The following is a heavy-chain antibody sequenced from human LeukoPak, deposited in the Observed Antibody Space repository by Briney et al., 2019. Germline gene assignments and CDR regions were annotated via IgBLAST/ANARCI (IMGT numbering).Heavy chain of an antibody. V-gene: IGHV3-9*01. CDR2: ISWNSGSI. D-gene: IGHD3-10*01. CDR1: GFTFGDYA. J-gene: IGHJ3*02. CDR3: ARATDMVRGVMFAFDI. Sequence: PGGSLRLSCAASGFTFGDYAMHWVRQAPGKGLEWVSGISWNSGSIGYADSVKGRFTISRDNAKNSLYLQMNSLRAEDTALYYCARATDMVRGVMFAFDIWGQGTMVTVSS.